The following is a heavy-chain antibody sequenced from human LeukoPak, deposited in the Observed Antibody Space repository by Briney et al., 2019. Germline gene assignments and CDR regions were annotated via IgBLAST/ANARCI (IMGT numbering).Heavy chain of an antibody. J-gene: IGHJ4*02. CDR2: ISSNGGST. D-gene: IGHD2/OR15-2a*01. CDR3: AKGPLLWD. CDR1: GFTFSSYA. Sequence: PGGPLRLSCAASGFTFSSYAMHWVRQAPGKGLEYVSAISSNGGSTYYANSVKGRFTISRDNSKNTLYLQMGSLRAEDMAVYYCAKGPLLWDWGQGTLVTVSS. V-gene: IGHV3-64*01.